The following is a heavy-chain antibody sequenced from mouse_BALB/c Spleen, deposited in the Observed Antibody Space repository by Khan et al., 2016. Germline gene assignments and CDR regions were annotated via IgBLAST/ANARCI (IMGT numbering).Heavy chain of an antibody. CDR2: IFPYNGGA. J-gene: IGHJ4*01. Sequence: VQLQQSGPELVKPGASVKISCKASGYTFTDYNMHWVKQSHGKSLEWIGYIFPYNGGAGYNQKFKNKATLTVGNSSSTAYMELRTLTSEDSAVYYCARRGNSGYYYAMDYWGQGTSVTVS. V-gene: IGHV1S29*02. CDR1: GYTFTDYN. D-gene: IGHD2-1*01. CDR3: ARRGNSGYYYAMDY.